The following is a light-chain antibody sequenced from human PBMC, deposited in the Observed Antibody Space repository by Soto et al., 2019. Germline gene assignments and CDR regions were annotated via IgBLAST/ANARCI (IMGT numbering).Light chain of an antibody. J-gene: IGLJ1*01. Sequence: QSALTQPPSVSGSPGQSVAISCTGASSDIGSYDRVSWYHQPPGTAPKLIIYDVSNRPSGVPDRFSGAKSGNTASLTISGRQAEDEADYYCSSFTTSDTYVFGTGTKLTVL. V-gene: IGLV2-18*02. CDR2: DVS. CDR1: SSDIGSYDR. CDR3: SSFTTSDTYV.